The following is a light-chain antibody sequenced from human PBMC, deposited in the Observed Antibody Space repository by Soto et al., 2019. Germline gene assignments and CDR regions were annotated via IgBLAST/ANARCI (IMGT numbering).Light chain of an antibody. CDR3: QQYYSAPWM. Sequence: DIVMTQSPDSRAVSLGERATINCRSSQSVLFTSNNKNYLAWYQQKPGQPPKLLIYWASTRESGVPDRFSGSGSGTDFTLTISSLQAEDVAVYYCQQYYSAPWMFGQGTKVEIK. V-gene: IGKV4-1*01. J-gene: IGKJ1*01. CDR2: WAS. CDR1: QSVLFTSNNKNY.